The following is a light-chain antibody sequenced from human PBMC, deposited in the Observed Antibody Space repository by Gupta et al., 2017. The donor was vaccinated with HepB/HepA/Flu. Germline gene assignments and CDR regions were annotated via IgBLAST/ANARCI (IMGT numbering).Light chain of an antibody. CDR2: DVT. CDR3: TSDTLTSNHV. V-gene: IGLV2-14*01. CDR1: SSYVGGYNY. J-gene: IGLJ2*01. Sequence: QSALTQPASVSGSPGQSMTISCTGTSSYVGGYNYFSWYQPCPGKPHILLIYDVTSRPAEVSSRFSGSESGNTASLTISGHTEEDDAEYYYTSDTLTSNHVFGGGTKLTVL.